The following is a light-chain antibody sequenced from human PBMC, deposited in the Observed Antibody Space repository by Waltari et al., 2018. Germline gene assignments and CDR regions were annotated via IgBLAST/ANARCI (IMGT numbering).Light chain of an antibody. CDR3: QQRSNWLVT. CDR2: DAA. Sequence: EIVLTQSPATLSLSPGARATLSCRASQNIHGFLTWYQQKPGQAPRLLIYDAANRASGIPARFSGSGSATDFTLTISSLEPEDFAVYYCQQRSNWLVTFGPGTKVDVK. J-gene: IGKJ3*01. CDR1: QNIHGF. V-gene: IGKV3-11*01.